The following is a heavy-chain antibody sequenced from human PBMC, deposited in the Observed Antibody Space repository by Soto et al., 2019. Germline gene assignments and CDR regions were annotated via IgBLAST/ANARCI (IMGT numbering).Heavy chain of an antibody. D-gene: IGHD2-21*01. CDR2: INPRDGGT. Sequence: ASVKVSCKASGYTFTSFFLHWVRQAPGQGLEWMGVINPRDGGTTYARKFQGRVTVTRDTSTNTVYMELSSLRSEDTAVYYCAREDNSPDYWGQGTLVTVSS. CDR1: GYTFTSFF. CDR3: AREDNSPDY. J-gene: IGHJ4*02. V-gene: IGHV1-46*01.